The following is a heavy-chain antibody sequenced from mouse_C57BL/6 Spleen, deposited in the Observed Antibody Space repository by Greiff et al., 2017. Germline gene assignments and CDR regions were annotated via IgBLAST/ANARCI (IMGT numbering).Heavy chain of an antibody. CDR1: GYTFTSYW. Sequence: QVQLQQPGAELVKPGASVKMSCKASGYTFTSYWITWVKQRPGQGLEWIGDIYPGSGSTNYNEKFKSKATLTVDTSSSTAYMQLSSLTSEDSAVYYCARGDDNLAWFAYWGQGTLVTVSA. CDR3: ARGDDNLAWFAY. V-gene: IGHV1-55*01. J-gene: IGHJ3*01. D-gene: IGHD2-3*01. CDR2: IYPGSGST.